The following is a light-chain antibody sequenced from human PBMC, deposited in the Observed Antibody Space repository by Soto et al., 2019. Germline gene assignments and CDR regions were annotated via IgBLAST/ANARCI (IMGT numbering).Light chain of an antibody. Sequence: DIVMTQSPDSLAVSLGERATINCKSSQSVLHSPTNNNYLAWYQKKPGQPPKLLIYWASTRESGVPERFSGSGSGTDFTLTINSLQAEDAAVYYCHQYYSIPRTFGQGTKVEIK. CDR2: WAS. J-gene: IGKJ1*01. CDR1: QSVLHSPTNNNY. V-gene: IGKV4-1*01. CDR3: HQYYSIPRT.